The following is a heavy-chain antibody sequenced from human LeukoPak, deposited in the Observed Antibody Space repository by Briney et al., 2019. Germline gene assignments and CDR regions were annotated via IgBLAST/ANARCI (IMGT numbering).Heavy chain of an antibody. CDR2: TNRDGSST. Sequence: GGSLRLSCAASGFTFSSYWMHWVRPAPGKGPVWVARTNRDGSSTAYADSVKGRFTISKDNAKNTLYLLMNSLRAEDTSVYYCARDSVEWYIFDYWGQGTLVTVSS. V-gene: IGHV3-74*01. CDR1: GFTFSSYW. D-gene: IGHD3-3*01. CDR3: ARDSVEWYIFDY. J-gene: IGHJ4*02.